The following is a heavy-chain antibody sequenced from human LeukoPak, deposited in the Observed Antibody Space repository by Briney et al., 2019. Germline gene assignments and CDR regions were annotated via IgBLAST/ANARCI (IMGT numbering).Heavy chain of an antibody. V-gene: IGHV1-8*01. J-gene: IGHJ3*02. Sequence: ASVKVSCKASGYTFTSYDINWVRQATGQELEWMGWMNPNSGNTGYAQKFQGRVTMTRNTSISTAYMELSSLRSEDTAVYYCARANRDIVVVPAALDAFDIWGQGTMVTVSS. CDR1: GYTFTSYD. CDR3: ARANRDIVVVPAALDAFDI. D-gene: IGHD2-2*01. CDR2: MNPNSGNT.